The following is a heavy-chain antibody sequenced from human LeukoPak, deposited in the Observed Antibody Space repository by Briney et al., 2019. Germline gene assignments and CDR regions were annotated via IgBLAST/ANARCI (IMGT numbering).Heavy chain of an antibody. CDR1: GFTFSNAW. J-gene: IGHJ4*02. D-gene: IGHD6-6*01. Sequence: GGSLRLSCAASGFTFSNAWMSWVRQAPGKGLEWVSSISSSSSYIYYADSVKGRFTISRDNAKNSLYLQMNSLRAEDTAVYYCARGIAAIYYFDYWGQGTLVTVSS. CDR3: ARGIAAIYYFDY. CDR2: ISSSSSYI. V-gene: IGHV3-21*01.